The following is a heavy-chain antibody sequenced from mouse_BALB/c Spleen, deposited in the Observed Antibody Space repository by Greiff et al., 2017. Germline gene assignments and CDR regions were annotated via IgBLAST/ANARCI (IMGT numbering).Heavy chain of an antibody. J-gene: IGHJ2*01. CDR3: ARQSPHYYGCSYCFDD. Sequence: EVKLVESGGGLVKLGGSLKLSCAASGFTFSSYYMSWVRQTPEKRLELVAAINSNGGSTYYPDTVKGRFTISRDNAKNTLYLQMSSLKSEDTALSYCARQSPHYYGCSYCFDDWGQGTTLTVSS. CDR1: GFTFSSYY. V-gene: IGHV5-6-2*01. D-gene: IGHD1-1*01. CDR2: INSNGGST.